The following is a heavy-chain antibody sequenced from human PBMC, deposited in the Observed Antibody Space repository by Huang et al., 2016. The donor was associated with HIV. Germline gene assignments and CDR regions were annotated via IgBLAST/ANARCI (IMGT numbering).Heavy chain of an antibody. CDR1: GFTFRRYG. CDR2: ISYMGSTT. Sequence: QVQMVESGGGVVQPGKSLTLSCGASGFTFRRYGMQWVRPGPGKGLEWVELISYMGSTTFYGESVKGRFTISRDNSKDTVYLLTNNLRPEETAVYFCARSPADFWSGFGMDVWGQGTTVTVSS. CDR3: ARSPADFWSGFGMDV. V-gene: IGHV3-30*03. D-gene: IGHD3-3*01. J-gene: IGHJ6*02.